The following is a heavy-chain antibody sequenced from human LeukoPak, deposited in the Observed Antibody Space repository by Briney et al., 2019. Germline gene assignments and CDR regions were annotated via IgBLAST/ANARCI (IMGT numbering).Heavy chain of an antibody. CDR2: MNPNSGNT. D-gene: IGHD3-22*01. J-gene: IGHJ6*02. CDR3: ARGGGAAWLLNGGGYYYGMDV. V-gene: IGHV1-8*01. CDR1: GYTFTSYD. Sequence: ASVKVSCKASGYTFTSYDINWVRQATGQGLEWMGWMNPNSGNTGYAQKFQGRVTMTRNTSISTAYMELSSLRSEDTAVYYCARGGGAAWLLNGGGYYYGMDVWGQGTTVTVSS.